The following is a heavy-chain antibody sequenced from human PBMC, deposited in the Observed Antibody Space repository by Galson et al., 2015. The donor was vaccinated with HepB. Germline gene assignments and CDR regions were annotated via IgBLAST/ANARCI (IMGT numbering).Heavy chain of an antibody. J-gene: IGHJ4*02. CDR2: ISYDGSNK. D-gene: IGHD6-19*01. CDR3: AKDPYLYSALAGTMAGFDY. Sequence: SLRLSCAASGFTFSNYGMHWARQAPGKGLEWVAVISYDGSNKYYADSVKGRFTISRVNSKNTLYLQMNSLRAEDTALYYCAKDPYLYSALAGTMAGFDYWGQGTLVTVSS. V-gene: IGHV3-30*18. CDR1: GFTFSNYG.